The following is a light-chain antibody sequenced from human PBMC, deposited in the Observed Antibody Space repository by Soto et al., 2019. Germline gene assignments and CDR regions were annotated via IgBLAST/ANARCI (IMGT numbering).Light chain of an antibody. J-gene: IGKJ1*01. Sequence: DIQMTQSPSTLYASVVDRFIITFRASQSISNWLAWYQQKPGKAPKILIYKTSSLESGVPSRFSGSGSGTEFTLTISSLQPDDFATYYCQQYNGYRWTFGQGTKVDTK. V-gene: IGKV1-5*03. CDR1: QSISNW. CDR3: QQYNGYRWT. CDR2: KTS.